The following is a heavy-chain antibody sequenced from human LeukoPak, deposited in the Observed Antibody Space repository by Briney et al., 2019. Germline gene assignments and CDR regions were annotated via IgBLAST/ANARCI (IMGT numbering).Heavy chain of an antibody. J-gene: IGHJ4*02. CDR2: IIPIFCTA. V-gene: IGHV1-69*13. CDR3: ARVGTTTGYYFDY. Sequence: SVKVSCKASGGTFSSYAISWLRQAPGQGLEWMGGIIPIFCTANYAQKCQGRVTITADETTSTAYMELSSLRSEDTAVYYCARVGTTTGYYFDYWGQGTLVTVSS. D-gene: IGHD1-7*01. CDR1: GGTFSSYA.